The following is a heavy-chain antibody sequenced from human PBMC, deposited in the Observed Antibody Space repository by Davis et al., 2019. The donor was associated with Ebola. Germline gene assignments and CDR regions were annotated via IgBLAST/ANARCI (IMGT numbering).Heavy chain of an antibody. J-gene: IGHJ3*02. D-gene: IGHD2-2*01. CDR3: VKDSSNIWFDI. Sequence: GKSLKISCAASGFTFSSYAMSWVRQAPGKGLEWVSAISGSGGSTYYADSVKGRFAMSRDNSRGTLYLQMNSLRVEDSAIYYCVKDSSNIWFDIWGQGTLITVSS. V-gene: IGHV3-23*01. CDR1: GFTFSSYA. CDR2: ISGSGGST.